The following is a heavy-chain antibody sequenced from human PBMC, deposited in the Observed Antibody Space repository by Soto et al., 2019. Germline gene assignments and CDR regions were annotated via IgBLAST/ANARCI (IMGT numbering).Heavy chain of an antibody. V-gene: IGHV1-69*02. CDR3: ARGLPAGFSGEY. CDR2: IIPILGIA. J-gene: IGHJ4*02. Sequence: SVKVSCKASGGTFSSYTISWVRQAPGQGLEWMGRIIPILGIANYAQKFQGRVTITADESTSTAYMELSSLRSEDTAVYYCARGLPAGFSGEYWGQGTLVTVSS. D-gene: IGHD3-10*01. CDR1: GGTFSSYT.